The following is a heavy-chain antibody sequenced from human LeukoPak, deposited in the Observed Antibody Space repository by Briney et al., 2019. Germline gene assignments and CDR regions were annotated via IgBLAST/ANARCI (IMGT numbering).Heavy chain of an antibody. CDR2: IYPGDPDT. V-gene: IGHV5-51*01. Sequence: NRGESLKISCKGSGYSFTSYWIGWVRQLPGKGLEWMGIIYPGDPDTRYSPSFQGQVTISADKSISTAYLQWSSLKASDTAMYYCARLLSGTNWYFDLWGRGTLVTVSS. D-gene: IGHD1-26*01. CDR1: GYSFTSYW. J-gene: IGHJ2*01. CDR3: ARLLSGTNWYFDL.